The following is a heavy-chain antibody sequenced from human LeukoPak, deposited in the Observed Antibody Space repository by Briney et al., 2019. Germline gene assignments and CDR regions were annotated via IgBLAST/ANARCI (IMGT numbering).Heavy chain of an antibody. CDR2: IKTKTDGGTT. CDR1: GFTFSNAW. CDR3: VSQYFDF. J-gene: IGHJ4*02. V-gene: IGHV3-15*01. Sequence: MTGGSLRLSCAASGFTFSNAWMSWVRQAPGKGLEWVARIKTKTDGGTTDYTAPVKGRFTISRDDSKNTVYLQMNSLKAEDTAVYYCVSQYFDFWGQGTLVTVSS.